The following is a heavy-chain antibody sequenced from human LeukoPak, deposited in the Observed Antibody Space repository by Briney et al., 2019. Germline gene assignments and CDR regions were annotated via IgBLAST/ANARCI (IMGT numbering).Heavy chain of an antibody. CDR3: ARGQSGDPAFDI. D-gene: IGHD4-17*01. V-gene: IGHV3-53*01. J-gene: IGHJ3*02. CDR2: IYSGVTT. CDR1: GFSVSNNY. Sequence: GGSLRLSCEASGFSVSNNYMTWVRQAPGKGLEWVSVIYSGVTTYYGDSVEGRFTISRDNSRNTLNLQMNSLRAEDTAVYFCARGQSGDPAFDIWGQGTMVTVSS.